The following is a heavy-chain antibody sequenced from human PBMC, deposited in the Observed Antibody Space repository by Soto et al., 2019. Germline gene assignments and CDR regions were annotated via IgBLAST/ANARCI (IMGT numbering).Heavy chain of an antibody. Sequence: SGGSLRLSCAASGFTFSSYAMSWVRQAPGQGLEWVSAISGSGGSTYYADSVKGRFTISRDNSKNTLYLQMNSLRAEDTAVYYCAKDLKLGSSWDKGYYYYYGMDVWGQGTTVTVSS. J-gene: IGHJ6*02. CDR2: ISGSGGST. CDR1: GFTFSSYA. V-gene: IGHV3-23*01. CDR3: AKDLKLGSSWDKGYYYYYGMDV. D-gene: IGHD6-13*01.